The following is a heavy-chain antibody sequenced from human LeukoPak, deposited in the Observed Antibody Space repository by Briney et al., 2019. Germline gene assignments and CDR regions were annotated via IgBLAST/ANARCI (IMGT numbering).Heavy chain of an antibody. CDR3: ARYNPGDPGP. D-gene: IGHD4-17*01. Sequence: GGSLRLSCAASGFTFSSYAMHWVRQAPGKGLEWVAVISYDGNNKYYADSVKGRFTISRDNSKNTLYLRMNSLRAEDTAVYYCARYNPGDPGPWGQGTLVTVSS. CDR2: ISYDGNNK. V-gene: IGHV3-30-3*01. CDR1: GFTFSSYA. J-gene: IGHJ5*02.